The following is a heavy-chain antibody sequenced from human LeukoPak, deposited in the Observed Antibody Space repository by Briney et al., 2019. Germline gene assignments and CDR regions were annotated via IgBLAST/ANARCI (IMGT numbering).Heavy chain of an antibody. CDR2: IYYSGST. Sequence: SETLSLTCTVSGGSISSYYWSWIRQPPGKGLEWIGYIYYSGSTNYNPSLKSRVTISVDTSKNQFSLKLSSVTAADTAVYYCARRYCSSTSCYDDAFDIWGQGTMVTVPS. CDR3: ARRYCSSTSCYDDAFDI. V-gene: IGHV4-59*08. J-gene: IGHJ3*02. CDR1: GGSISSYY. D-gene: IGHD2-2*01.